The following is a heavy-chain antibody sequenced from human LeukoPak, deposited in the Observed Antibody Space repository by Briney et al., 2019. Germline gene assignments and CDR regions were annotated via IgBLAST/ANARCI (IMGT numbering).Heavy chain of an antibody. D-gene: IGHD5-18*01. CDR2: IYYSGST. CDR1: GGSISNYY. V-gene: IGHV4-59*01. CDR3: ARGYAYGPNYYFDY. Sequence: SETLSLTCSFSGGSISNYYWSWVRQPPGKGLEWIGYIYYSGSTDYNPSLKSRVTISIDTSKNHFSLRLSSVTAANTASYYCARGYAYGPNYYFDYWGQGTLVTVSS. J-gene: IGHJ4*02.